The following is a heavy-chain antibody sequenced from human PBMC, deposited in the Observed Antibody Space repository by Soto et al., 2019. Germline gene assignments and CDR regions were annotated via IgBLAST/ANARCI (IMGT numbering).Heavy chain of an antibody. J-gene: IGHJ6*02. D-gene: IGHD6-13*01. Sequence: GGSLRLSCAASGFTFSNAWMSWVRQAPGKGLEWVGRIKSKTDGGTTDYAAPVKGRFTISRDDSKNTLYLQMNSLKTEDTAVYHCTTESAAAGPPVDVWGQGTTVTVS. CDR3: TTESAAAGPPVDV. V-gene: IGHV3-15*01. CDR1: GFTFSNAW. CDR2: IKSKTDGGTT.